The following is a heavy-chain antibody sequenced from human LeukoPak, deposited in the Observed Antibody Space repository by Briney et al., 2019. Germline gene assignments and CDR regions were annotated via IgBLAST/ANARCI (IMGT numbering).Heavy chain of an antibody. CDR1: GFTFSSYE. CDR3: ARDGQWELLDY. J-gene: IGHJ4*02. D-gene: IGHD1-26*01. CDR2: ISSSGSTI. V-gene: IGHV3-48*03. Sequence: PGGSLRLSCAASGFTFSSYEMNWVRQAPGKGLEWVSYISSSGSTIYYADSVEGRFTISRDNAKNSLYLQMNSLRAEDTAVYYCARDGQWELLDYWGQGTLVTVSS.